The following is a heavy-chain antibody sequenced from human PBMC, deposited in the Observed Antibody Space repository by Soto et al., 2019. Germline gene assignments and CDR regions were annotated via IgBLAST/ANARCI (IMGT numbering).Heavy chain of an antibody. Sequence: SLRLSCAASEFTFSNYAMHWVRQPPGKGLQWLAVISYDGNNKYYADSVEGRFTISRDNSRNTVYLQMNSLRLEDTAVYYCARGPSYSDSYFDYWGQGTLVTVS. CDR3: ARGPSYSDSYFDY. CDR2: ISYDGNNK. J-gene: IGHJ4*02. V-gene: IGHV3-30*03. D-gene: IGHD4-17*01. CDR1: EFTFSNYA.